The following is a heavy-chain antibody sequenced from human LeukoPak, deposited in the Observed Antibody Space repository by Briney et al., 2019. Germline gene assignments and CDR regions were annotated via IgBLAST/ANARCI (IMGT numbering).Heavy chain of an antibody. Sequence: GGSLRLSCAATAFTVSSNYMSWVRQAPGKGLGWVSVIYSGGSTYYADSVKGRFTISRDNSKNTLYLQMNSLRAEDTAVYYCAYDSSGYDYYFDYWGQGTLVTVSS. D-gene: IGHD3-22*01. J-gene: IGHJ4*02. V-gene: IGHV3-66*01. CDR1: AFTVSSNY. CDR2: IYSGGST. CDR3: AYDSSGYDYYFDY.